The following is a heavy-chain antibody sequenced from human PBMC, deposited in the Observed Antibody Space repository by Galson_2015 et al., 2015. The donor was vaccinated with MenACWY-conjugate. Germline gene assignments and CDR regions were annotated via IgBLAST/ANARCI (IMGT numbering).Heavy chain of an antibody. CDR1: GFTFSSYT. V-gene: IGHV3-21*01. J-gene: IGHJ5*02. CDR3: ARTAGSVPP. D-gene: IGHD2-21*02. CDR2: ITSSSSYI. Sequence: SLRLSCAASGFTFSSYTMNWVRQAPGKGLEWVSSITSSSSYIYFADSVKGRFTISRDNAKNSLYLQMDSLRVEDTAVYYCARTAGSVPPWGQGTLVTVSS.